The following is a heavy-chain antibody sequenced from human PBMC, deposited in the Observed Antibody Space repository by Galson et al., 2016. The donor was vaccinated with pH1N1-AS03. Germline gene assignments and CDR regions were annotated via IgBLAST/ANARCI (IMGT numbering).Heavy chain of an antibody. CDR2: INTDSGVT. Sequence: SVKVSCKASGYIFTGFYVHWVRQAPGQGLEWMGWINTDSGVTNYAQKFEAWVTMTRDTSVSTAYMELSGLESDDTAVYYCARDPRGPCTSATCPTTYYFGMDVWGQGTTVIVSS. CDR1: GYIFTGFY. V-gene: IGHV1-2*04. J-gene: IGHJ6*02. D-gene: IGHD2-2*01. CDR3: ARDPRGPCTSATCPTTYYFGMDV.